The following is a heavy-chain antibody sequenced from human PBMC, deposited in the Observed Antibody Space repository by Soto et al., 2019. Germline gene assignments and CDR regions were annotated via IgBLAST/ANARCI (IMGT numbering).Heavy chain of an antibody. CDR2: IYYTGST. CDR3: ARVGYCSGDTCYLAWLDP. Sequence: QVQLQESGPGPVKPSQTLSLSCSVSGGSISSGDYYWSWIRQPPGKGLEWIGYIYYTGSTYYNPSLKSRVTISVDTSKNQFSLNLSSVTAADTAVYDCARVGYCSGDTCYLAWLDPWGRGTQVTVSS. D-gene: IGHD2-15*01. J-gene: IGHJ5*02. V-gene: IGHV4-30-4*01. CDR1: GGSISSGDYY.